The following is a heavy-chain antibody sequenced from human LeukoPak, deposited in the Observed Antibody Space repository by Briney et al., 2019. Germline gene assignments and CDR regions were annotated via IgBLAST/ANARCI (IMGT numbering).Heavy chain of an antibody. V-gene: IGHV3-74*01. J-gene: IGHJ5*02. CDR2: NTHDGNGT. CDR1: GFTFSSYW. CDR3: VGVAATCFDP. Sequence: GGSLRLSCAASGFTFSSYWMHWVRQAPGKGVVWVSRNTHDGNGTNYAESVKGRFTISRDNAKNTLYLQMNSLRAEDTAVYYFVGVAATCFDPWGQGTLVTVSS.